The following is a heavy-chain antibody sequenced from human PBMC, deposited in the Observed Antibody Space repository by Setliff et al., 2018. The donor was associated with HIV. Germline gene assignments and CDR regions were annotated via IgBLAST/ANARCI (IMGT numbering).Heavy chain of an antibody. V-gene: IGHV4-31*03. Sequence: SETLSLTCTVSGGSISSGGYYWSWVRQHPGKGLEWIGYIYYSGSTYYNPSLKSRVTISVDTSKNKFSLKLSSVTAADTAVYYCARSKKRGDYYYYYYYMDVWGKGTTVTVSS. J-gene: IGHJ6*03. CDR3: ARSKKRGDYYYYYYYMDV. CDR2: IYYSGST. CDR1: GGSISSGGYY. D-gene: IGHD3-16*01.